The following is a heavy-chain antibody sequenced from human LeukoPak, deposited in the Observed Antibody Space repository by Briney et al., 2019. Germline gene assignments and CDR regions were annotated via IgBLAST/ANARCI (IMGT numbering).Heavy chain of an antibody. Sequence: PGGSLRLSCAAPGFTFSNYWMHWVRQAPGKGLVWVSRINSDGSSRNCADSVKGRFTISRDNAKNTLYLQMNSLRAEDTAVYYCASASSHRIAAGGDYWGQGTLVTVSS. J-gene: IGHJ4*02. CDR1: GFTFSNYW. CDR3: ASASSHRIAAGGDY. V-gene: IGHV3-74*01. CDR2: INSDGSSR. D-gene: IGHD6-13*01.